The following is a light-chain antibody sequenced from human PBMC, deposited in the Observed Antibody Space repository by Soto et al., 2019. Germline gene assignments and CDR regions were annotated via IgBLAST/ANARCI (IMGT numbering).Light chain of an antibody. CDR2: DNN. V-gene: IGLV1-51*01. Sequence: VLTQPPSVSSAPGQKVTISCSGSSSNIGNNYVSWYQQLPGTAPKLLIYDNNKRPSGIPDRFSGSKSGTSATLGITGLQTGDEADYYCGTWDSSLSAYVFGTGTKVTVL. CDR3: GTWDSSLSAYV. CDR1: SSNIGNNY. J-gene: IGLJ1*01.